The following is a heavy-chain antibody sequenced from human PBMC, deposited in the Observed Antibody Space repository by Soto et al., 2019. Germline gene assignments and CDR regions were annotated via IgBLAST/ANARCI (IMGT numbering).Heavy chain of an antibody. D-gene: IGHD4-17*01. J-gene: IGHJ2*01. CDR1: GFTFSRYS. CDR2: ISGGSRTI. V-gene: IGHV3-48*01. CDR3: AREEESLTTVTTYGSRYFDL. Sequence: EVQLVESGGGLVQPGGSLRLSCAASGFTFSRYSMNWVRQAPGKGLEWVSYISGGSRTIYDADSVKGRFTISRDNAKNSLFLQMTSLRAEDTAVYYCAREEESLTTVTTYGSRYFDLWGRGTLVTVSS.